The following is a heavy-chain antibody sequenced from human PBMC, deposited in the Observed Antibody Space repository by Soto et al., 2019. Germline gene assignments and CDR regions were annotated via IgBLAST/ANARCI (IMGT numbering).Heavy chain of an antibody. CDR3: PTAPYRGTNSRGALEM. J-gene: IGHJ3*02. CDR2: IYYSGTT. CDR1: GDPISSGDYY. Sequence: QVQLQESGPGLVKPSQTLSLTCTVSGDPISSGDYYWSWIRQPPGKGLEWIGYIYYSGTTHYSPSLKTPVTTPVATSTNQFSLKLRSVPAADPAVYYSPTAPYRGTNSRGALEMWRQGTMVTVSS. V-gene: IGHV4-30-4*01. D-gene: IGHD2-8*01.